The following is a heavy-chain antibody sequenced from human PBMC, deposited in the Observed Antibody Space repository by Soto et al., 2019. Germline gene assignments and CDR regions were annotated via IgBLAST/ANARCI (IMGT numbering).Heavy chain of an antibody. D-gene: IGHD3-16*01. CDR1: SGSIFTTNW. J-gene: IGHJ3*01. Sequence: QVQLQESGPGLVKPSGTLSLTCAASSGSIFTTNWWSWVRQSPGRGLQWIGDIYHSGSPKYNPSLKSRVSISIDKFKDRFCLNLTSVTAADTAVYYCARKPDVATAKVGGGYVFDVWGQGTMVTVSS. CDR2: IYHSGSP. CDR3: ARKPDVATAKVGGGYVFDV. V-gene: IGHV4-4*02.